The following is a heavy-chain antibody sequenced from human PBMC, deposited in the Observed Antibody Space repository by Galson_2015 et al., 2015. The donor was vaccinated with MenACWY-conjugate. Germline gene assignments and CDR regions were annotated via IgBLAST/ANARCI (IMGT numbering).Heavy chain of an antibody. D-gene: IGHD3-3*01. Sequence: SLRLSCAASGFSFRSYSMNWVRQAPGKGLEWVSYIASSSKTIYYADSVKGRFTISRDNAKNSLYLQMNSLRDEDTAVYYCARAAVRFLEWPTYDGMDVWGQGTTVTVSS. CDR2: IASSSKTI. V-gene: IGHV3-48*02. CDR1: GFSFRSYS. J-gene: IGHJ6*02. CDR3: ARAAVRFLEWPTYDGMDV.